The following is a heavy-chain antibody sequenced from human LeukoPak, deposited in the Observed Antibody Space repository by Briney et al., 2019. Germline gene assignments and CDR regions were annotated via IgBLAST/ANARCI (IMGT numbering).Heavy chain of an antibody. V-gene: IGHV3-23*01. CDR2: FSGSGGSA. CDR1: GFTFTNYA. CDR3: AKDVGYCYSTTCYKSFDY. J-gene: IGHJ4*02. Sequence: PGGSLRLSCAASGFTFTNYAMSWVRQAPGKGLEWVSAFSGSGGSAYYADSVKGRFTISRDNSKNTLYLRMNSLRAEDTAVYYCAKDVGYCYSTTCYKSFDYWGQGTLVIVSS. D-gene: IGHD2-2*02.